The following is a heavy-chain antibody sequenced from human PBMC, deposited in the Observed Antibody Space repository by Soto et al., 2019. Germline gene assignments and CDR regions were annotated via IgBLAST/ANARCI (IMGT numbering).Heavy chain of an antibody. D-gene: IGHD3-3*01. V-gene: IGHV1-8*01. J-gene: IGHJ6*03. CDR2: MNPNSGNT. Sequence: ASVKVSCKASRYTFTSYDINWVRQATGQGLEWMGWMNPNSGNTGYAQKFQGRVTMTRNTSISTAYMELSSLRSEDTAVYYCAREKITIFGVVKSYYYMDVWGKGTTVT. CDR1: RYTFTSYD. CDR3: AREKITIFGVVKSYYYMDV.